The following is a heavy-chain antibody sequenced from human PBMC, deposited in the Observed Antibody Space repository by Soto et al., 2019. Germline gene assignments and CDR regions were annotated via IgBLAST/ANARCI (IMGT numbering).Heavy chain of an antibody. CDR1: GYTFTNYW. V-gene: IGHV5-51*01. Sequence: GEPLKICCKGSGYTFTNYWIGWVRQMPGKGLEWMGIIYPGDSDTKYNPSFQGQVTISADKSITTTYLQWSSLKASDTAIYYCAASIFYYGMDVWGQGTTVTVSS. CDR3: AASIFYYGMDV. J-gene: IGHJ6*02. CDR2: IYPGDSDT.